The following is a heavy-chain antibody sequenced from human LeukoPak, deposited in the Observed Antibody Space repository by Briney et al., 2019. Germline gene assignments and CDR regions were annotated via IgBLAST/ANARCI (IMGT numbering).Heavy chain of an antibody. D-gene: IGHD2-21*02. Sequence: SVKVSCKASGGTFSSYAISWVRQAPGQGLEWMGGIIPIFGTANYAQKFQGTVTITADESTSTAYMELSSLRSEDTAVYYCAAVVVTATWGYFQHWGQGTLVTVSS. CDR3: AAVVVTATWGYFQH. J-gene: IGHJ1*01. CDR2: IIPIFGTA. CDR1: GGTFSSYA. V-gene: IGHV1-69*13.